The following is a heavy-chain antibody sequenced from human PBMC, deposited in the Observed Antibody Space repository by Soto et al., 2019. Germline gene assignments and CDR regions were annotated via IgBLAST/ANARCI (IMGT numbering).Heavy chain of an antibody. CDR2: MNPNSGNT. D-gene: IGHD6-6*01. CDR3: ARGGIAARPLYYYYYYGMDV. V-gene: IGHV1-8*01. Sequence: ASVKVSCKASGYTFTSYDINWVRQATGQGLEWMGWMNPNSGNTGYAQKFQGRVTMTRNTSISTAYMELSSLRSEDTAVYYCARGGIAARPLYYYYYYGMDVWGQGTTVTVSS. CDR1: GYTFTSYD. J-gene: IGHJ6*02.